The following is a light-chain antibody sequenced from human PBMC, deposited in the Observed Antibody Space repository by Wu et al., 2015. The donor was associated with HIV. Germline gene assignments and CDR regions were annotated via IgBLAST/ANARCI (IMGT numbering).Light chain of an antibody. CDR3: QQAYSFPPT. CDR1: QSIGNW. V-gene: IGKV1-12*01. J-gene: IGKJ4*01. Sequence: DIQMTQSPSSVSASIGDTVTITCRASQSIGNWLAWYQQKPGKAPNLLVYGASNLQTGVPVRFSGTRSETDFTLTITTLEPEDFATYFCQQAYSFPPTFGGGPRW. CDR2: GAS.